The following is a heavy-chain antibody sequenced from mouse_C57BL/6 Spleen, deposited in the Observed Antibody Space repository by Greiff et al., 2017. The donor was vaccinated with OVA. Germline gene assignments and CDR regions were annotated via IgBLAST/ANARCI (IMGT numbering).Heavy chain of an antibody. CDR3: TRLGPDYYGSSSGYFDV. Sequence: QVQLQQSGAELVRPGASVTLSCKASGYTFTDYEMHWVKQTPVHGLEWIGAIDPETGGTAYNQKFKGKAILTADKSSSTAYMELRSLTSEDSAVYYCTRLGPDYYGSSSGYFDVWGTGTTVTVSS. CDR1: GYTFTDYE. V-gene: IGHV1-15*01. CDR2: IDPETGGT. J-gene: IGHJ1*03. D-gene: IGHD1-1*01.